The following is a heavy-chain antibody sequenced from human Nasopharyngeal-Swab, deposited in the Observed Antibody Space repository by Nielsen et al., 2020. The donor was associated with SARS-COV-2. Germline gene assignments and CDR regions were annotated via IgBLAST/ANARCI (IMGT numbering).Heavy chain of an antibody. Sequence: GESLKISCAASGFTFSSYAMSWVRRAPGKGLEWVSVIYSGGSSTYYADSVKGRFTISRDNSKNTLYLQMNSLRAEDTAVYYCAKDQGSYYDYWGQGTLVTVSS. D-gene: IGHD1-26*01. CDR2: IYSGGSST. J-gene: IGHJ4*02. V-gene: IGHV3-23*03. CDR3: AKDQGSYYDY. CDR1: GFTFSSYA.